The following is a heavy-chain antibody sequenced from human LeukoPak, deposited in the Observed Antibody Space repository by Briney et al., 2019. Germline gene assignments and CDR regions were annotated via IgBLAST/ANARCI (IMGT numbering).Heavy chain of an antibody. Sequence: PGGSLRLSCAASGFTFSSYGMHWARQAPGKGLEWVAVIWYDGSNKYYADSVKGRFTISRDNSKNTLYLQMNSLRAEDTAVYYCAKDSGAPRYDSSGYCFDYWGQGTLVTVSS. V-gene: IGHV3-33*06. CDR1: GFTFSSYG. CDR2: IWYDGSNK. CDR3: AKDSGAPRYDSSGYCFDY. D-gene: IGHD3-22*01. J-gene: IGHJ4*02.